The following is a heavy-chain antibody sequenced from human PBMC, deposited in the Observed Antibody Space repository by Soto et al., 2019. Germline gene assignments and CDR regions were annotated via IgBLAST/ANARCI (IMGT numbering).Heavy chain of an antibody. D-gene: IGHD6-13*01. V-gene: IGHV4-34*01. Sequence: SETLSLTCAVYGGSFSGYYWSWIRQPPGKGLEWIGEINHSGSTNYNPSPKSRVTISVDTSKNQFSLKLSSVTAADTAVYYCARGRRQQLAYNWFDPWGQGTLVTVSS. CDR2: INHSGST. CDR1: GGSFSGYY. J-gene: IGHJ5*02. CDR3: ARGRRQQLAYNWFDP.